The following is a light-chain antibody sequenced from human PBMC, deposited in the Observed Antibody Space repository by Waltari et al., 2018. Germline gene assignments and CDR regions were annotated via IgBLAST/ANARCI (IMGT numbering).Light chain of an antibody. V-gene: IGLV2-14*01. CDR2: EVS. CDR1: SSHVGGYNY. CDR3: SSYTSSSPLYV. J-gene: IGLJ1*01. Sequence: QSALTQPASVSGSPGQSITISCTGTSSHVGGYNYASWYQQHPGKAPKLMIYEVSNRPSGVSDRFSGSKSGNTASLTISGLQAEDEADYYCSSYTSSSPLYVFGTGTKVTVL.